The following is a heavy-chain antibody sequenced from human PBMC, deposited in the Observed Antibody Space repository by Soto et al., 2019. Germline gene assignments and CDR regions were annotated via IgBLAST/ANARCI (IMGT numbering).Heavy chain of an antibody. CDR2: INHSGST. CDR1: SGSFSGYY. D-gene: IGHD2-15*01. CDR3: ARGYCSGGSCYNFDY. V-gene: IGHV4-34*01. Sequence: SETLSLTCAVYSGSFSGYYWSWIRQPPGKGLEWIGEINHSGSTNYNPSLKSRVTISVDTSKNQFSLKLSSVTAADTAVYYCARGYCSGGSCYNFDYWGQGTLVTVSS. J-gene: IGHJ4*02.